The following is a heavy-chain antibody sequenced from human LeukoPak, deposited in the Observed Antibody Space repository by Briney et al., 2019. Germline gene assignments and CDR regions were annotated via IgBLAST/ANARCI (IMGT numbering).Heavy chain of an antibody. J-gene: IGHJ3*02. Sequence: SETLSLTCTVSGGSISSSNYYWGWIRQPPGKGLEWIGYIYYSGSTYYNPSLKSRVTISVDTSKNQFSLKLSSVTAADTAVYYCARVRIPHNDAFDIWGQGTMVTVSS. CDR3: ARVRIPHNDAFDI. D-gene: IGHD2-15*01. V-gene: IGHV4-30-4*08. CDR1: GGSISSSNYY. CDR2: IYYSGST.